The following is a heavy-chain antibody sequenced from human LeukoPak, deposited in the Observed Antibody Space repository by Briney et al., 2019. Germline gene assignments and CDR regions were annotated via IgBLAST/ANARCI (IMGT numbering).Heavy chain of an antibody. J-gene: IGHJ3*01. D-gene: IGHD3-3*02. CDR3: ARDIEFST. CDR2: INFSGGNT. CDR1: GFTFSDSA. Sequence: GGSLRLSCAASGFTFSDSAMNWIRQAPGKGLEWLSLINFSGGNTYYADSMKGRFTISRDNSKDTLYLQMNSLRAEDTAIYYCARDIEFSTWGLGTMVTVSS. V-gene: IGHV3-23*01.